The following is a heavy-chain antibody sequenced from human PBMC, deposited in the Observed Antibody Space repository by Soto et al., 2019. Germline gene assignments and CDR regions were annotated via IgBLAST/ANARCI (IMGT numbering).Heavy chain of an antibody. V-gene: IGHV3-64*02. CDR2: ISSNGGST. CDR3: ARGDYSNEYGMDV. Sequence: PGGSLRLSCAASGFTFSSYAMHWVRQAPGKGLEYVSAISSNGGSTCYADSVKGRFTISRDNSKNTLYLQMGSLRAEDMAVYYCARGDYSNEYGMDVWGQGTTVTVSS. CDR1: GFTFSSYA. D-gene: IGHD4-4*01. J-gene: IGHJ6*02.